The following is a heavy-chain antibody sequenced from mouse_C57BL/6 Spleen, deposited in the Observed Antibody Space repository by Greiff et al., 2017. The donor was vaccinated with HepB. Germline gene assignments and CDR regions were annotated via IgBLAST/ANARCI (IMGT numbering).Heavy chain of an antibody. D-gene: IGHD2-5*01. J-gene: IGHJ4*01. CDR1: GYAFSSSW. CDR2: IYPGDGDT. CDR3: ARDSNYAMGY. Sequence: QVQLQQSGPELVKPGASVKISCKASGYAFSSSWMNWVKQRPGKGLEWIGRIYPGDGDTNYNGKFKGKATLTADKSSSTAYMQLSSLTSEDSAVYFCARDSNYAMGYWGQGTSVTVSS. V-gene: IGHV1-82*01.